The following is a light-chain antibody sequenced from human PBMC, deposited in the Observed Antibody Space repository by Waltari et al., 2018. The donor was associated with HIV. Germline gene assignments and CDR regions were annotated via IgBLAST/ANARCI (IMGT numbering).Light chain of an antibody. V-gene: IGLV2-14*03. CDR3: SSYTATKILV. Sequence: QSALTQPASVSGSPGQSITISCTGTNSDIGTYNYVSWYQQQSGKAPRLLISEVNNWPSGVSNRFSGSKAGNTASLSISGLQAEDEGKYYCSSYTATKILVFGGGTDVTVL. CDR1: NSDIGTYNY. J-gene: IGLJ2*01. CDR2: EVN.